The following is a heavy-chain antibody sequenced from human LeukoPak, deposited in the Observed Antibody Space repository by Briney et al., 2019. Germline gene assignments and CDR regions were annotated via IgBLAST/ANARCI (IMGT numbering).Heavy chain of an antibody. J-gene: IGHJ4*02. V-gene: IGHV2-5*02. CDR1: GFSLSTGGMG. CDR3: AHRLYDAYVIAFDH. Sequence: SGPTLVQPTQTLTLTCTFSGFSLSTGGMGVGWIRQPPGKALEWLAFIYWDDDKRYSPSLKSRLTITQDTFKNQVVLRMTNMDPVDTATYFCAHRLYDAYVIAFDHWGQGTLVTVSS. CDR2: IYWDDDK. D-gene: IGHD2-8*01.